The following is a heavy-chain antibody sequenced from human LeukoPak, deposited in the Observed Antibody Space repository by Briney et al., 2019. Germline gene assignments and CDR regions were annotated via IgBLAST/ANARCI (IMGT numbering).Heavy chain of an antibody. CDR1: GYTFTGYY. CDR2: VNPNSGGT. V-gene: IGHV1-2*02. Sequence: ASVKVSCKASGYTFTGYYMHWVRQAPGQGLEWMGWVNPNSGGTNYAQKFQGRVTMTRDTSISTAYMELSRLRSDDTAVYYCARDRGIVGATTEVEAFDIWGQGTMVTVSS. CDR3: ARDRGIVGATTEVEAFDI. J-gene: IGHJ3*02. D-gene: IGHD1-26*01.